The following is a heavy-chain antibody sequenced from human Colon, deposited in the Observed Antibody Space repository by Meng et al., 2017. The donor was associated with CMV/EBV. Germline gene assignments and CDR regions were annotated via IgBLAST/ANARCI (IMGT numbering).Heavy chain of an antibody. CDR2: ISSSSSYI. J-gene: IGHJ4*03. D-gene: IGHD6-19*01. CDR3: ARGIEWLVHFDY. V-gene: IGHV3-21*01. CDR1: GFTFSSYV. Sequence: GESLKISCAASGFTFSSYVMNWARQAPGKGLEWVSSISSSSSYIYYADSVKGRFTISRDNAKNSLYLQMNSLRAEDTAVYYCARGIEWLVHFDYWGQGTTVTVSS.